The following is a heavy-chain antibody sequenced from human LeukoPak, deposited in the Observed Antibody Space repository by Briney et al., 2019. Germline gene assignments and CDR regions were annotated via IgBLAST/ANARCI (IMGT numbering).Heavy chain of an antibody. J-gene: IGHJ4*02. Sequence: PSETLSLTCTVSGGSISIGGYYCNWIRQEPGKGLEWIGYIYYSETTYYNPSLKSRLTISVDTSKNQFSLKLSSVTAADTAVYFCARGDGYNVESWGQGTLVTVSA. V-gene: IGHV4-31*03. CDR2: IYYSETT. CDR3: ARGDGYNVES. CDR1: GGSISIGGYY. D-gene: IGHD5-24*01.